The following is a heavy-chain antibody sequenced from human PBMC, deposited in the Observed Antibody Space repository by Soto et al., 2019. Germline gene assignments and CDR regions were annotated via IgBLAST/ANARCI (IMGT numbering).Heavy chain of an antibody. D-gene: IGHD6-6*01. CDR3: ARGSSIAGLYYGMDV. CDR1: GGSISSGGYY. V-gene: IGHV4-31*03. CDR2: NYYSGIT. Sequence: SETLSLTCTVSGGSISSGGYYWTWIRQHPEKGMEWIGYNYYSGITYYNPSLKSRDTISLDTSKNQFSLKLSSVTAADTAVYYCARGSSIAGLYYGMDVWGQGTTVTVSS. J-gene: IGHJ6*02.